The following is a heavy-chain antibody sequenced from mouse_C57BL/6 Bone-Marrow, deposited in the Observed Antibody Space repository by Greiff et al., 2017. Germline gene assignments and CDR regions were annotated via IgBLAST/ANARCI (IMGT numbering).Heavy chain of an antibody. CDR2: ISGGGGNT. D-gene: IGHD1-1*01. CDR1: GFTFSSYT. J-gene: IGHJ2*01. V-gene: IGHV5-9*01. Sequence: EVQRVESGGGLVKPGGSLKLSCAASGFTFSSYTMSWVRQTPEKRLEWVATISGGGGNTYYPDSVKGRFTISRDNAKNTLYLQMSSLRSEDTALYYCATRYYGSSVYFDYWGQGTTLTVSS. CDR3: ATRYYGSSVYFDY.